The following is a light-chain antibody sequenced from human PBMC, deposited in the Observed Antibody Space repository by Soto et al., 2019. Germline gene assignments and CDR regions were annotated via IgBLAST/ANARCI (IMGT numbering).Light chain of an antibody. V-gene: IGKV1-5*01. J-gene: IGKJ5*01. CDR3: QQSDTYPLT. Sequence: DIRMTQSPSNLSASVGDRVTITCRASQSIGTWLAWYQHRPGKAPSLLIYDASTLRSGVPSRFSGSGSGTEFTLTISSLQADDFATYYCQQSDTYPLTFGQGTRLEIK. CDR2: DAS. CDR1: QSIGTW.